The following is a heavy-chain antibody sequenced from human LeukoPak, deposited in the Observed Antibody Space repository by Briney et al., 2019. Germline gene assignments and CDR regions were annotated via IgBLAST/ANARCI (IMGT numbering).Heavy chain of an antibody. CDR1: GFTLSDQY. V-gene: IGHV3-72*01. J-gene: IGHJ3*02. D-gene: IGHD2/OR15-2a*01. CDR3: TTDGGELRNSSFDI. CDR2: SRNKANIHTT. Sequence: PGGSLRLSCAASGFTLSDQYMNWVRQAPGKGLEWVGCSRNKANIHTTEYAASVKCRLTISRDDSGNLMYLQMNSPKIEDTAVYFCTTDGGELRNSSFDISGERTELTASS.